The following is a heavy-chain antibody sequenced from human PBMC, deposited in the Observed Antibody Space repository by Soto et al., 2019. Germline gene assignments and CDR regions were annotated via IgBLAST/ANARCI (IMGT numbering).Heavy chain of an antibody. D-gene: IGHD2-2*01. J-gene: IGHJ4*02. V-gene: IGHV3-48*02. CDR2: ISSSSSTI. CDR1: GLTFSGYS. CDR3: ARDSYRYCSSTSCYPFDY. Sequence: EVQLVESGGGLVQPGGSLRLSCAASGLTFSGYSMNWVRQAPGKVLEWVSYISSSSSTIYYSDSVKGRFTTSRDNDKNSRYVKVNSLREEDMAVYYCARDSYRYCSSTSCYPFDYWGQGTLVTVSS.